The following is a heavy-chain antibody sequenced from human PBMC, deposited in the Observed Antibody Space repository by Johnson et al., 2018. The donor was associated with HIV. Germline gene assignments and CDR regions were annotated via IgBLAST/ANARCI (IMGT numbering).Heavy chain of an antibody. V-gene: IGHV3-23*01. Sequence: VQLLESGGGLVQPGGSLRLSCAASGFSFDSHAINWVRQAPGKGLQWVSAISYSGSSTYYADSVKGRFTISRDNSRSTVYLHMINLRADDTALYYCAREISRYYYDYAAFDLWGQGTTVTVS. CDR1: GFSFDSHA. CDR3: AREISRYYYDYAAFDL. D-gene: IGHD3-22*01. J-gene: IGHJ3*01. CDR2: ISYSGSST.